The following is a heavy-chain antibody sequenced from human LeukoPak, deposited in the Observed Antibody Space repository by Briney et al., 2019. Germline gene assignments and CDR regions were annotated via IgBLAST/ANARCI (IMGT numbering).Heavy chain of an antibody. CDR2: ISSSSSYI. Sequence: PGGSLRLSCAASGFTFSSYSMNWVRQAPGKGLEWVSSISSSSSYIYYADSVKGRFTISRDNAKNSLYLQMNSLRAEDTAVYYCARHYPPLYSGYEDYWGQGTLVTVSS. J-gene: IGHJ4*02. V-gene: IGHV3-21*01. CDR1: GFTFSSYS. D-gene: IGHD5-12*01. CDR3: ARHYPPLYSGYEDY.